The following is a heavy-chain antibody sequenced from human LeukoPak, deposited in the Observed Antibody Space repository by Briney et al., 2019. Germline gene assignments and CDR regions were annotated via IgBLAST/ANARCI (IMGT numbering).Heavy chain of an antibody. CDR1: GFTFGDYA. Sequence: PGGSLRLSCTASGFTFGDYAMSWFRQAPGKGLEWVGFIRSKAYGGTTEYAASVKGRFTISRDDSKSIAYLQMNSLKTEDTAVYYCTRERVLLWFGEPHDAFDIWGQGTMVTVSS. V-gene: IGHV3-49*03. CDR3: TRERVLLWFGEPHDAFDI. D-gene: IGHD3-10*01. J-gene: IGHJ3*02. CDR2: IRSKAYGGTT.